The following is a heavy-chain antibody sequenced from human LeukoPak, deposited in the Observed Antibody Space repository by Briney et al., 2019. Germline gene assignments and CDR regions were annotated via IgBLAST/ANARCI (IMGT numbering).Heavy chain of an antibody. J-gene: IGHJ6*02. V-gene: IGHV3-21*01. CDR3: ARDPRTTMVRGGRSYGMDV. CDR1: AFSLSAYN. D-gene: IGHD3-10*01. Sequence: PGGSLRLSCAASAFSLSAYNMNWVRQAPGKGLEWVSSISYTGTYIYYADSVKGRFTISRDNSKNTLYLQMNSLRAEDTAVYYCARDPRTTMVRGGRSYGMDVWGQGTTVTVSS. CDR2: ISYTGTYI.